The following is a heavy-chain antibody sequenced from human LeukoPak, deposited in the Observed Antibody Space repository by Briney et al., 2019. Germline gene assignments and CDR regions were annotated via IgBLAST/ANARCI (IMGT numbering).Heavy chain of an antibody. V-gene: IGHV3-30*18. CDR1: GFTSSSYG. D-gene: IGHD6-13*01. Sequence: GRSLRLSCAASGFTSSSYGMHWVRQAPGKGLEWVAVISYDGSNKYYADSVKGRFTISRDNSKNTLYLQMNSLRAEDTAVYYCAKDSSSSWYLESYYFDYWGQGTLVTVSS. CDR3: AKDSSSSWYLESYYFDY. CDR2: ISYDGSNK. J-gene: IGHJ4*02.